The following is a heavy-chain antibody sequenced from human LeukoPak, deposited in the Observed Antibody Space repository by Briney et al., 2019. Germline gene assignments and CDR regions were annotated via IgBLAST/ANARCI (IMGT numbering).Heavy chain of an antibody. Sequence: PSETLSLTCTVSGGTMSGYYWSWIRQPPGKGLEWIGYIYYSGSTDYNPSLKSRVTISLDTSKNQFPLKLSSVTAADTALYYCARPQYSSGWHAFDIWGPGTMVTVSS. V-gene: IGHV4-59*01. CDR3: ARPQYSSGWHAFDI. CDR1: GGTMSGYY. CDR2: IYYSGST. J-gene: IGHJ3*02. D-gene: IGHD6-19*01.